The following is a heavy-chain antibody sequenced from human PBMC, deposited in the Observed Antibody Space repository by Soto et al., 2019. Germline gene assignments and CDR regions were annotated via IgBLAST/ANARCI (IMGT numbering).Heavy chain of an antibody. CDR2: INAGNGNT. J-gene: IGHJ3*02. Sequence: GASVKVSCKASGYTFTSYTMHWVRQAPGQRLEWMGWINAGNGNTKYSQKFQGRVTITRDTSASTAYMELSSLRSEDTTVYYCARRYGESPFDGFDIWGQGTMVTVSS. CDR1: GYTFTSYT. D-gene: IGHD4-17*01. CDR3: ARRYGESPFDGFDI. V-gene: IGHV1-3*01.